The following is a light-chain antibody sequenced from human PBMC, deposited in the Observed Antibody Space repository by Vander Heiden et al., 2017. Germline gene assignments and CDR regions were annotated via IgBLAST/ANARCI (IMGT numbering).Light chain of an antibody. J-gene: IGKJ3*01. CDR3: QRYDSFIIVT. V-gene: IGKV1-33*01. CDR1: QAISNY. CDR2: DAS. Sequence: DIQMTQSPSSLSASVGDRVTITRQASQAISNYLYWYQQKPGKAPKLMIYDASTLETEVPSRFSGSGSGTDFTFTISSLQPEDIATDYCQRYDSFIIVTFGRWTKVDIK.